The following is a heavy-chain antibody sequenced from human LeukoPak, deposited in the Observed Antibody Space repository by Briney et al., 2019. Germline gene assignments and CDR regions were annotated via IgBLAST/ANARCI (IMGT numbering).Heavy chain of an antibody. CDR1: GYSFTNFW. CDR3: ATIYCSGGSCYSGDAFDF. CDR2: IYPGDSDT. J-gene: IGHJ3*01. D-gene: IGHD2-15*01. V-gene: IGHV5-51*01. Sequence: GESLKISCKGSGYSFTNFWIGWVRQMSGKGLEWMGIIYPGDSDTRYSPSFQGQVTISADKSISTAYLKWSSLKASDTAMYYCATIYCSGGSCYSGDAFDFWGQGTMVTVSS.